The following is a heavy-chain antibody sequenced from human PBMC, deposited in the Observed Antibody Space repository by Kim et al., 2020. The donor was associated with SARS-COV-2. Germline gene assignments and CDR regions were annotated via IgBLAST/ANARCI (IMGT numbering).Heavy chain of an antibody. J-gene: IGHJ4*02. CDR3: AHNGYYSIDI. CDR2: IFDTGIT. CDR1: GVSISPNKDW. V-gene: IGHV4-4*02. Sequence: SETLSLTCTVSGVSISPNKDWWGWVRQPPGKGLEWIAEIFDTGITNYNPSLKSRVTISIDKSRSQFSLKLSSVTAADTAVYYCAHNGYYSIDIWGQGTQVIVAS. D-gene: IGHD3-3*01.